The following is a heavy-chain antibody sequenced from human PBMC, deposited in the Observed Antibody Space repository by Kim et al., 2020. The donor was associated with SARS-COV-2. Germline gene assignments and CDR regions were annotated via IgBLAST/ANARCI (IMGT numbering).Heavy chain of an antibody. CDR1: GFTFSSYA. V-gene: IGHV3-33*06. J-gene: IGHJ6*02. D-gene: IGHD6-6*01. CDR3: AKSIAARHDYYYGMDV. Sequence: GGSLRLSCAASGFTFSSYAMHWVRQAPGKGLEWVAVIWYDGSNKYYADSVKGRFTISRDNSKNTLYLQMNSLRAEDTAVYYCAKSIAARHDYYYGMDVWGQGTTVTVSS. CDR2: IWYDGSNK.